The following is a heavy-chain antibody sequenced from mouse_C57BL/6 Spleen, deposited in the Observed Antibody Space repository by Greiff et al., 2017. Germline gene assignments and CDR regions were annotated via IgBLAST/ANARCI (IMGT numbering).Heavy chain of an antibody. J-gene: IGHJ1*03. D-gene: IGHD1-1*01. CDR1: GYSITSGYY. CDR2: ISYNGSN. CDR3: ARATVVHHWYFDV. Sequence: DVQLQESGPGLVKPSQSLSLTCSVTGYSITSGYYWNWIRQFPGNKLEWMGYISYNGSNNYNPSLKNRISITLDTSKNQFFLKLNSVTTEDTATYYCARATVVHHWYFDVWGTGTTVTVSS. V-gene: IGHV3-6*01.